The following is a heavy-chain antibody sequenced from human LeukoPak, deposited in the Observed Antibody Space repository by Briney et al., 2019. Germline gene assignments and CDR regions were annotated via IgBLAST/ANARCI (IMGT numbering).Heavy chain of an antibody. Sequence: GASVKVSCKASGYTFTSYGISWVRQAPGQGLEWMGWISAYNGNTNYAQKLQGRVTMTRDTSTSTVYMELSSLRSEDTAVYYCARPYNGNWGVGGFNIWGRGTTVTVSS. CDR1: GYTFTSYG. V-gene: IGHV1-18*01. J-gene: IGHJ3*02. CDR2: ISAYNGNT. CDR3: ARPYNGNWGVGGFNI. D-gene: IGHD1-14*01.